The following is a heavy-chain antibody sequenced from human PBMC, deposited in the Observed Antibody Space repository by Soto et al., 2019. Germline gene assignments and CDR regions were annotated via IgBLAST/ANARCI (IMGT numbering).Heavy chain of an antibody. CDR3: ANLAVAGPYYYYYYMDV. CDR2: VNGDGTTT. Sequence: GGSLRLSCEASGFTFSSYWMHWVRQVPGKGLTWVSRVNGDGTTTSYADSVKGRFTISRDNAKNTLYLQMNSLRAEDTAVYYCANLAVAGPYYYYYYMDVWGKGTTVTVSS. CDR1: GFTFSSYW. J-gene: IGHJ6*03. D-gene: IGHD6-19*01. V-gene: IGHV3-74*01.